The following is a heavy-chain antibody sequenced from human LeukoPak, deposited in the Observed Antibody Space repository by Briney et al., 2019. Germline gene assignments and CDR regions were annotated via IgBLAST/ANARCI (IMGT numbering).Heavy chain of an antibody. V-gene: IGHV4-31*03. CDR1: GGSISSGGYY. CDR2: IYYSGST. Sequence: PSETLSLTCTVSGGSISSGGYYWSWIRQHPGKGLEWIGYIYYSGSTYYNPSLKSRVTISVDTSKNQFSLKLSSVTAADTAVYYCARGAIFGVRKYYYYMDVWGKGTTVTVSS. J-gene: IGHJ6*03. CDR3: ARGAIFGVRKYYYYMDV. D-gene: IGHD3-3*01.